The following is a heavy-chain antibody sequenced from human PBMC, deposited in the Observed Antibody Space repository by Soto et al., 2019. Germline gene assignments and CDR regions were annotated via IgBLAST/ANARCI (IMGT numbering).Heavy chain of an antibody. V-gene: IGHV1-69*08. CDR3: ARDAVGSTPSFDF. CDR1: GGGFTTYT. J-gene: IGHJ4*02. Sequence: QVQLVQSGPEVKKPGSSVKVSCKASGGGFTTYTVSWVRQAPGQGLEWMGRVIPIIDRANYARKFQGRVTITADKSTSTAYLKLSGLTSEDTAVYFCARDAVGSTPSFDFWGQETLVTVSS. CDR2: VIPIIDRA. D-gene: IGHD1-26*01.